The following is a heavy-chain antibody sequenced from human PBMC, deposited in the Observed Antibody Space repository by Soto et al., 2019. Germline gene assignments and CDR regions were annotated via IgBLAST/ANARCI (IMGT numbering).Heavy chain of an antibody. J-gene: IGHJ5*02. CDR2: IYYSGST. V-gene: IGHV4-61*08. CDR3: ARQGNDLRSYNWFDP. D-gene: IGHD3-3*01. Sequence: SETLSLTCTVSGGSISSRGYCCILNRQHPGKGLEWIGYIYYSGSTNYNPSLKSRVTISVDTSKNQFSLKLSSVTAADTAVYYCARQGNDLRSYNWFDPWGQGTLVTVSS. CDR1: GGSISSRGYC.